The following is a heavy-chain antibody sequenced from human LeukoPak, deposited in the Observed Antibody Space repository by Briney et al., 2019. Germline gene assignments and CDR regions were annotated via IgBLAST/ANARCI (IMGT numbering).Heavy chain of an antibody. J-gene: IGHJ6*02. CDR2: ISSSSSYI. Sequence: GGSLRLSCAASGFTFNSYSMNWVRQAPGKGLEWVSSISSSSSYIYYADSVKGRFTISRDNAKNSLYLQMSSLRAEDTAVYYCASSCSGNTCYSFYYGMDVWGQGPTVTVSS. CDR1: GFTFNSYS. V-gene: IGHV3-21*01. CDR3: ASSCSGNTCYSFYYGMDV. D-gene: IGHD2-2*01.